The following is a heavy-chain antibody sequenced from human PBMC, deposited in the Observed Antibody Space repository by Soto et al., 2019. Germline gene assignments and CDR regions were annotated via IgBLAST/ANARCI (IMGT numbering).Heavy chain of an antibody. CDR1: GFTFSSYS. Sequence: GGSLRLSCAASGFTFSSYSMNWVRQAPGKGLEWVSYISSSSSTIYYADSVKGRFTISRDNAKNSLYLQMNSLRDEDTAVYYCATSGWELLPLESMDVWCKGTTVTVSS. J-gene: IGHJ6*04. CDR2: ISSSSSTI. CDR3: ATSGWELLPLESMDV. D-gene: IGHD1-26*01. V-gene: IGHV3-48*02.